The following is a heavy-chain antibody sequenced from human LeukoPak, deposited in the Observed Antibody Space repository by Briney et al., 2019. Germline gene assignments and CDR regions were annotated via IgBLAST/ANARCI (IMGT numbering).Heavy chain of an antibody. Sequence: SETLSLTCTVSGGSISSYYWSRIRQPPGKGLEWIGCIHYSGSTIYNPSLKSRVTISVDTSKNQFSLKLSSATAADTAVYYCARVRDRSSYFYDLDYWGQGTLVTVSS. CDR2: IHYSGST. D-gene: IGHD3-22*01. CDR1: GGSISSYY. CDR3: ARVRDRSSYFYDLDY. J-gene: IGHJ4*02. V-gene: IGHV4-59*01.